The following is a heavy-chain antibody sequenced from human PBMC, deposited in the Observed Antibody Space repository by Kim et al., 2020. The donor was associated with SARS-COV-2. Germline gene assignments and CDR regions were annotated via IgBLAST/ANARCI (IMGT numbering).Heavy chain of an antibody. CDR1: GGSISSSSYY. D-gene: IGHD6-19*01. CDR3: ARHVTPSGYSSGWIDY. CDR2: IYYSGST. J-gene: IGHJ4*02. Sequence: SETLSLTCTVSGGSISSSSYYWGWIRQPPGKGLEWIGSIYYSGSTYYNPSLKSRVTISVDTSKNQFSLKLSSVTAADTAVYYCARHVTPSGYSSGWIDYWGQGTLVTVSS. V-gene: IGHV4-39*01.